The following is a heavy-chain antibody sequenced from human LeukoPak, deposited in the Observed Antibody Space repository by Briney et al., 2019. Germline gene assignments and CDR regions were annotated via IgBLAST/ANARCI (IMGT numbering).Heavy chain of an antibody. D-gene: IGHD4-17*01. J-gene: IGHJ3*01. CDR3: ARDSPYADAFDA. V-gene: IGHV3-48*03. Sequence: TGGSLRLFCAASGFTFSNYEMNWVRQAPGKGLEWVSYINSGDSTIYYADSVKGRFTISRDNAKTSLFLQMNTLRAEDTAVYYCARDSPYADAFDAWGQGTMVTVSS. CDR2: INSGDSTI. CDR1: GFTFSNYE.